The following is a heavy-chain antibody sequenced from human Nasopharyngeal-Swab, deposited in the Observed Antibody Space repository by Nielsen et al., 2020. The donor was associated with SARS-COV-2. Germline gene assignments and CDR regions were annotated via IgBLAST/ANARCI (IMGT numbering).Heavy chain of an antibody. V-gene: IGHV1-46*01. CDR1: GYTFTSYY. J-gene: IGHJ6*03. D-gene: IGHD3-3*01. Sequence: ASVKVSCKASGYTFTSYYMHWVRQAPGQGLEWMGIINPSGGSTSYAQKFQGRVTMTRDTSTSTVYMELSSLRSEDTAVYYCAREGLRFLEWYRRYYYYMDVWGKGTTATVSS. CDR3: AREGLRFLEWYRRYYYYMDV. CDR2: INPSGGST.